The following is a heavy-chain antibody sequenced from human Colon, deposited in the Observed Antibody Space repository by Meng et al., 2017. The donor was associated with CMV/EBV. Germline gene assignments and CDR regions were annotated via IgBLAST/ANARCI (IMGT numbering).Heavy chain of an antibody. CDR1: GFTFSSSA. Sequence: GVLKLSCAASGFTFSSSAMSWVRQAPGKGLEWVSTITSSGGSTYYADSVKGRFTISRDNSKNTLYLQMNTLRAEDTAVYYFARLMYITAVANGFDIWGQGTLVTVSS. CDR2: ITSSGGST. CDR3: ARLMYITAVANGFDI. V-gene: IGHV3-23*01. D-gene: IGHD1-14*01. J-gene: IGHJ3*02.